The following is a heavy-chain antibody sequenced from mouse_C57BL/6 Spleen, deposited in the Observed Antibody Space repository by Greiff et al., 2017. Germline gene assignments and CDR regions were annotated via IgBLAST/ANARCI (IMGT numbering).Heavy chain of an antibody. Sequence: VQLQQSGAELVRPGTSVQVSCKASGYAFTNYLIEWVKQRPGQGLEWIGVINPGSGGTNYNEKFKGKETLTADKSSSTAYMQLSSLTSEYSAVYFCATGNWGDYWGHGTTLTVSS. V-gene: IGHV1-54*01. D-gene: IGHD4-1*01. CDR3: ATGNWGDY. CDR2: INPGSGGT. J-gene: IGHJ2*01. CDR1: GYAFTNYL.